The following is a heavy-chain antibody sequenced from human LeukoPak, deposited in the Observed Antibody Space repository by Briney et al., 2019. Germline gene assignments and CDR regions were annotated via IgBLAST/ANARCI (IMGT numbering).Heavy chain of an antibody. J-gene: IGHJ4*02. V-gene: IGHV1-8*03. D-gene: IGHD3-22*01. CDR1: GYTFTSYD. CDR3: ARALPYYYDSSGSTFDY. Sequence: ASVKVSCKTSGYTFTSYDINWVRQATGQGLEWMGYMNPNSHKSDYAQKFQGRVTITRNTSISTAYMELSSLRSEDTAVYYCARALPYYYDSSGSTFDYWGQGTLVTVSS. CDR2: MNPNSHKS.